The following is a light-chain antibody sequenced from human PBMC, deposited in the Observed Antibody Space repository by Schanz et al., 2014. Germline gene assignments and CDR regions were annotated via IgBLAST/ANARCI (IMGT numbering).Light chain of an antibody. CDR3: SSYTSSSTWV. CDR2: EGS. J-gene: IGLJ3*02. V-gene: IGLV2-14*01. Sequence: QSALTQPASVSGSPGQSITISCTGTSSDVGGYNYVSWYQQHPGKAPKLMIYEGSKRPSGVSNRISGSKSGNTASLTISGVQAEDEADYYCSSYTSSSTWVFGGGTKLTVL. CDR1: SSDVGGYNY.